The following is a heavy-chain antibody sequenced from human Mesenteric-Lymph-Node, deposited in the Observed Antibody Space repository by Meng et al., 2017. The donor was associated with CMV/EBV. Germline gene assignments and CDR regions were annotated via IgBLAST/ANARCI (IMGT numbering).Heavy chain of an antibody. CDR1: GGSFSGYY. CDR2: INHSGST. Sequence: SETLSLTCAVYGGSFSGYYWSWIRQPPGKGLEWIGEINHSGSTNYNPSLKSRVTISVDTSKNQFSLNLSSVTAADTAVYYCARSYRTGRFFGYFDYWGQGTVVTVSS. CDR3: ARSYRTGRFFGYFDY. J-gene: IGHJ4*02. D-gene: IGHD3-3*01. V-gene: IGHV4-34*01.